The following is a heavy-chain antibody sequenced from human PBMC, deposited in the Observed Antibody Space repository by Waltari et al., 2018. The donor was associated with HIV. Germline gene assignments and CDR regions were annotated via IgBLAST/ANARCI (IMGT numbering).Heavy chain of an antibody. CDR2: TMYSGST. CDR3: ARHDGTSYYFGSDMNPRPFSFWFAS. J-gene: IGHJ5*01. CDR1: GPSISSRRYY. V-gene: IGHV4-39*01. D-gene: IGHD3-10*01. Sequence: QLLLQESGPGLVRPSETLSLPCTVTGPSISSRRYYWGWVRQPPGNGLEWIVRTMYSGSTYNNPSLECRVAMSVDTSRNQFSLNLTSVTAADTALYYCARHDGTSYYFGSDMNPRPFSFWFASWGQGILVTVSS.